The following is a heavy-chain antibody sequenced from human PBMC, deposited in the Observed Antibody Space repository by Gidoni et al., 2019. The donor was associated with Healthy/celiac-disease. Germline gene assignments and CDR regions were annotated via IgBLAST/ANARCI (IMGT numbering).Heavy chain of an antibody. CDR2: ISYDGSNK. J-gene: IGHJ3*02. CDR3: AIQEPRDAFDI. V-gene: IGHV3-30*03. CDR1: GFTFSSYG. Sequence: QVQLVESGGGVVQPGRSLRLSCAASGFTFSSYGMHWVRQAPGKGLEWVAVISYDGSNKYYADSVKGRFTISRDNSKNTLYLQMNSLRAEDTAVYYCAIQEPRDAFDIWGQGTMVTVSS.